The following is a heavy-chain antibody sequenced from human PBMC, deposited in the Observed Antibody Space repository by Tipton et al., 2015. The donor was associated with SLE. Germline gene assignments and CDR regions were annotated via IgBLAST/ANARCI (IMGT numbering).Heavy chain of an antibody. J-gene: IGHJ4*02. V-gene: IGHV4-39*07. CDR1: GGSISSSSYY. CDR2: IYFSRTT. CDR3: AREVYCGVDCYFLDY. D-gene: IGHD2-21*01. Sequence: GLVKPSETLSLTCSVSGGSISSSSYYWGWIRQPPGKGLEWIGSIYFSRTTYYNPSLKSRVTISIDTSKNQFSLKLSSVTAADTAVYYCAREVYCGVDCYFLDYWGQGTLVTISS.